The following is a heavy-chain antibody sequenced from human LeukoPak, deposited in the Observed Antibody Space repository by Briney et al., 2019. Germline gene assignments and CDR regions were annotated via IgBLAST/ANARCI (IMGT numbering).Heavy chain of an antibody. CDR2: IYPGDSDT. CDR3: ARRTRYCSSTNCYYSDY. Sequence: GESLKISCKGSGYSFTTYWIAWVRQMPGKGLEWMGIIYPGDSDTRYSPSFQGQVTISADKSISTAYLQWSSLKASDTAMYYCARRTRYCSSTNCYYSDYWGQGTLVTVSS. V-gene: IGHV5-51*01. CDR1: GYSFTTYW. D-gene: IGHD2-2*01. J-gene: IGHJ4*02.